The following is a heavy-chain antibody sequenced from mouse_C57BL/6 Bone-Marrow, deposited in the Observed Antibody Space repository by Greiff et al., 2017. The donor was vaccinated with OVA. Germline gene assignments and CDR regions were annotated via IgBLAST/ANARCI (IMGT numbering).Heavy chain of an antibody. Sequence: EVKLMESGEGLVKPGGSLKLSCAASGFTFSSYAMSWVRQTPEKRLEWVAYISSGGDYIYYADTVKGRFTISRDNARNTLYLQMSSLKSEDTAMYYCTRAGYYGSSPYWYFDVWGTGTTVTVSS. D-gene: IGHD1-1*01. J-gene: IGHJ1*03. V-gene: IGHV5-9-1*02. CDR3: TRAGYYGSSPYWYFDV. CDR2: ISSGGDYI. CDR1: GFTFSSYA.